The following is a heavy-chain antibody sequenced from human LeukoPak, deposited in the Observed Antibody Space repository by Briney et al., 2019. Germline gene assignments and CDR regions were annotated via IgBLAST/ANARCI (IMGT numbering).Heavy chain of an antibody. CDR3: ARPGYHYDSSGYYYVDY. Sequence: GESLKISCKGSGYSFTSYWIGWVRQMPGKGLEWMGIIYPGDSDTRYSPSFQGQVTISADKSISTAYLQWSSLKASDTAMYYCARPGYHYDSSGYYYVDYWGQGTLVTVSS. CDR1: GYSFTSYW. V-gene: IGHV5-51*01. CDR2: IYPGDSDT. D-gene: IGHD3-22*01. J-gene: IGHJ4*02.